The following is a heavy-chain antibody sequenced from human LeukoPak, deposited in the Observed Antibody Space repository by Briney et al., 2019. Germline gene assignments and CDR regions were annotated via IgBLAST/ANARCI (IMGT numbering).Heavy chain of an antibody. CDR1: GFTFSSYA. V-gene: IGHV3-23*01. Sequence: PGGSLRLSCAGSGFTFSSYAMSWVRQAPGKGLEWVSAISGSGASPYYADSVKGRFTISRDNSKNTVYLQMNSLRAEDTAIYYCVKDRPCDGCMPMDAWGQGTTVTVSS. CDR3: VKDRPCDGCMPMDA. J-gene: IGHJ6*02. D-gene: IGHD5-24*01. CDR2: ISGSGASP.